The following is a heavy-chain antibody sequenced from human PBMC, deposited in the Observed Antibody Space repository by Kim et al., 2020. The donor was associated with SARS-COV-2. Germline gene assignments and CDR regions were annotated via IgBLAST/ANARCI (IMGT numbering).Heavy chain of an antibody. CDR1: GFTFSRYA. V-gene: IGHV3-23*01. CDR2: IKGGGGGT. J-gene: IGHJ4*02. D-gene: IGHD3-22*01. CDR3: AKDLFPDRSGYFYGGYFDY. Sequence: GGSLRLSCAASGFTFSRYAMTWVRQAPGMGLEWVAAIKGGGGGTYYADSVKGRFTISRDNSKNTLYLQMNSLRAEDTAVYYCAKDLFPDRSGYFYGGYFDYWGQGTLVTFS.